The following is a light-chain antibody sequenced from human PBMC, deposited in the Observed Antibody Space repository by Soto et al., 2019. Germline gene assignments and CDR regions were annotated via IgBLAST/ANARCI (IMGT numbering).Light chain of an antibody. CDR3: LQHNGYPLT. J-gene: IGKJ4*01. Sequence: DIHMTHSPSSPSSSLVDRVTVTCRASQGIRSDLNWYQQKPGKAPKRLIYGASSLQSGVPSRFSGSGSGTDFTLTISSLQPEDFATYYCLQHNGYPLTFGGGTKVDIK. CDR1: QGIRSD. CDR2: GAS. V-gene: IGKV1-17*01.